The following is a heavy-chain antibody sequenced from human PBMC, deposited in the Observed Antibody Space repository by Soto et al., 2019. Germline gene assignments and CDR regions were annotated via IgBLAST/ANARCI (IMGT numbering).Heavy chain of an antibody. D-gene: IGHD4-17*01. Sequence: EVQLLESGGGLVQPGGSLRLSCAASGFTFNNYAMSWVRQAPGKGLEWVSGISGSGGSTYYADSVKGRFTISRDNSKNTLYLQMNSLRAEDTAVYYWAKTHVGDYGYSDYWGQGTLVTVSS. V-gene: IGHV3-23*01. CDR3: AKTHVGDYGYSDY. CDR1: GFTFNNYA. CDR2: ISGSGGST. J-gene: IGHJ4*02.